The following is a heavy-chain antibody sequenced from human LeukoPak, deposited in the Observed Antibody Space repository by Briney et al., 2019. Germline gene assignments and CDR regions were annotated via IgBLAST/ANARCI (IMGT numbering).Heavy chain of an antibody. Sequence: GGSLRLSCAASGFTLSTYEMNWVRQAPGKGLEWVAYIGRYGGTTYYADSVKGRFTISGDSAKNSLNLQMNRLRAEDTAVYYCATLSDRNFYYSYGLDVWGQGTTVTV. V-gene: IGHV3-48*03. CDR1: GFTLSTYE. D-gene: IGHD1-14*01. J-gene: IGHJ6*02. CDR2: IGRYGGTT. CDR3: ATLSDRNFYYSYGLDV.